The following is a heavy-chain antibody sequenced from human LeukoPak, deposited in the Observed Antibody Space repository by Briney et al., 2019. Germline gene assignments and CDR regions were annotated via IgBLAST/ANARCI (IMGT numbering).Heavy chain of an antibody. CDR3: AREVGTGGARYYYYYYGMDV. D-gene: IGHD7-27*01. CDR1: GGSISSYY. J-gene: IGHJ6*02. CDR2: IYYSGST. V-gene: IGHV4-39*07. Sequence: PSETLSLTCTVSGGSISSYYWGWIRQPPGKGLEWIGSIYYSGSTYYNPSLKNRVTISVDTSKNQFSLKLSSVTAADTAVYYCAREVGTGGARYYYYYYGMDVWGQGTTATVSS.